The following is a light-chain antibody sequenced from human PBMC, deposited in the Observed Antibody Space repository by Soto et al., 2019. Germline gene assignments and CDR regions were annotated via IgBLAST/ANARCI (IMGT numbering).Light chain of an antibody. Sequence: EIVLTQSPGTLSLSPGERATLSCRASQSISNYLAWYQHKPGQAPRLLISDASKRASGVPARFSGSGSGTEFTLTISSLEPEDFAVYYCQQRRQWPPLTFGGGTTVEIK. CDR2: DAS. CDR1: QSISNY. V-gene: IGKV3-11*01. CDR3: QQRRQWPPLT. J-gene: IGKJ4*01.